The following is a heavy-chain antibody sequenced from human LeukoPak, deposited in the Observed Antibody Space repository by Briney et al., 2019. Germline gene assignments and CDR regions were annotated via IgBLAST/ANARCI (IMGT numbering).Heavy chain of an antibody. CDR1: GGTFSSYA. V-gene: IGHV1-3*01. D-gene: IGHD3-3*01. Sequence: ASVKDSCKASGGTFSSYAISWVRQAPGQRLEWMGWINAGNGNTKYSQKFQGRVTITRDTSASTAYMELSSLRSEDTAVYYCAREPPYYDFWSGYFYYYGMDVWGQGTTVTVSS. J-gene: IGHJ6*02. CDR3: AREPPYYDFWSGYFYYYGMDV. CDR2: INAGNGNT.